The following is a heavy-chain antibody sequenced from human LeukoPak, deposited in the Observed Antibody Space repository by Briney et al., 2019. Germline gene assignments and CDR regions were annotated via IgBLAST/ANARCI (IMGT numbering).Heavy chain of an antibody. V-gene: IGHV3-9*01. D-gene: IGHD3-10*01. CDR2: ISWNSGSI. CDR1: GFTFDDYA. Sequence: GGSLRLSCAASGFTFDDYAMHWVRQAPEKGLEWVSGISWNSGSIDYADSVKGRFTVSRDNAKNTLYLQMNRLTVEDTAVYYCGRGMRDYYGLDYWGQGILVTVSS. CDR3: GRGMRDYYGLDY. J-gene: IGHJ4*02.